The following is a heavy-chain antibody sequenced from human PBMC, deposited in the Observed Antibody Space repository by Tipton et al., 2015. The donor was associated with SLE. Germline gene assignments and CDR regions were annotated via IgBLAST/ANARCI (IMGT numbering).Heavy chain of an antibody. D-gene: IGHD4-17*01. CDR3: ARERDYGDNHAFDI. CDR1: GYSISSGYY. J-gene: IGHJ3*02. CDR2: IYYSGST. Sequence: TLSLTCAVSGYSISSGYYWGWIRQPPGKGLEWIGYIYYSGSTYYNPSLKSRVTISEDTSKNQFSLKLSSVTAADTAVYYCARERDYGDNHAFDIWGQGTMVTVSS. V-gene: IGHV4-31*11.